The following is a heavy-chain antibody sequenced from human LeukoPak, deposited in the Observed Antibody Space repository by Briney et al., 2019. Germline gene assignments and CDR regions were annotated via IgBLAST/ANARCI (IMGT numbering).Heavy chain of an antibody. CDR1: TFTFSNYG. CDR2: IRYDGSDK. Sequence: PGGSLRLSCAASTFTFSNYGVHWVRQAPDKGLEWVAFIRYDGSDKYYADSVKGRVTISRDNSKNTLYLQMNSLRVEDTAVYYCAKVGGSFLSNAFDMWGQGTMVTVSS. CDR3: AKVGGSFLSNAFDM. D-gene: IGHD1-26*01. V-gene: IGHV3-30*02. J-gene: IGHJ3*02.